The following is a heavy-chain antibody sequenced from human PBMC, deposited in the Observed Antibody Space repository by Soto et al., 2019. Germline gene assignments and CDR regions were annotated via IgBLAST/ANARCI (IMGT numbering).Heavy chain of an antibody. V-gene: IGHV3-30-3*01. J-gene: IGHJ6*02. Sequence: AGGSLRLFCAASGFTFSSYAMHWVRQAPGKGLERVAVISYDGSNKYYADSVKGRFTISRDYSKNMLYLQMNSLRAEDTAVYYCAREGTIFGVVIHYGMDVWGQGTTVTVSS. CDR1: GFTFSSYA. D-gene: IGHD3-3*01. CDR2: ISYDGSNK. CDR3: AREGTIFGVVIHYGMDV.